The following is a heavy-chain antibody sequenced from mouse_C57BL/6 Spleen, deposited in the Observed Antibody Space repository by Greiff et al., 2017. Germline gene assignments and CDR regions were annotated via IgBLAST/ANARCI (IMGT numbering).Heavy chain of an antibody. V-gene: IGHV14-1*01. J-gene: IGHJ3*01. D-gene: IGHD2-1*01. CDR2: IDPEDGDT. CDR1: GFNIKDYY. CDR3: TSYGNFAWFAY. Sequence: EVQLQQSGAELVRPGASVKLSCTASGFNIKDYYMHWVKQRPEQGLEWIGRIDPEDGDTEYAPKFQGKATMTADTSSNTAYLQLSSLTSEDTAVYYCTSYGNFAWFAYWGQGTLVTVSA.